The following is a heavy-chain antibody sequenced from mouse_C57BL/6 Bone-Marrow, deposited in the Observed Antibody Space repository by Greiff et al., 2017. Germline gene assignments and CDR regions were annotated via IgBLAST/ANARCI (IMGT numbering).Heavy chain of an antibody. Sequence: VQLQQSGPELVKPGASVKISCKASGYSFTGYYMNWVKQSPEKSLEWIGEINPSTGGTTYNQKFKAKATLTVDKSSSTAYMQLKSLTSEDSAVYYCARWTITTDYAMDDWGQGTSVTVSS. CDR3: ARWTITTDYAMDD. J-gene: IGHJ4*01. D-gene: IGHD2-4*01. CDR1: GYSFTGYY. V-gene: IGHV1-42*01. CDR2: INPSTGGT.